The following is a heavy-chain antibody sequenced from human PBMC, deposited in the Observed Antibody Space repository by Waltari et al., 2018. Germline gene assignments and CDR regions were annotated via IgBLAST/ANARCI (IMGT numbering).Heavy chain of an antibody. CDR1: GYTFTSYY. V-gene: IGHV1-46*01. CDR2: INPSGGST. Sequence: QVQLVQSGAEVKKPGASVKVSCKASGYTFTSYYMHSVRQAPGQGLEWMGIINPSGGSTSYAQKFQGRVTMTRDTSTSTVYMELSSLRSEDTAVYYCARSWGMVYAHDIWGQGTMVTVSS. D-gene: IGHD2-8*01. CDR3: ARSWGMVYAHDI. J-gene: IGHJ3*02.